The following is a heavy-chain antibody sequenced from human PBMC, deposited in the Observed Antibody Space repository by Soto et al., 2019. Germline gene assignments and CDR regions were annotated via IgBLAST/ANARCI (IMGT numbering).Heavy chain of an antibody. J-gene: IGHJ2*01. Sequence: QVQLVESGGGVVQPGRSLRLSCAASGFTFSSYGMHWVRQAPGKGLEWVAVISYDGSNKYYADSVKGRFTISRDNSKNTLYLQMNSLRAEDTAVYYCAKLVPWEYFDLWGRGTLVTVSS. V-gene: IGHV3-30*18. CDR3: AKLVPWEYFDL. CDR2: ISYDGSNK. D-gene: IGHD1-26*01. CDR1: GFTFSSYG.